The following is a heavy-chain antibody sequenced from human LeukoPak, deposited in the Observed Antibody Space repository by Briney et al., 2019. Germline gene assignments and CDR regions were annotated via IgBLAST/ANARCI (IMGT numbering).Heavy chain of an antibody. CDR2: IRYDGSNK. CDR1: GFSFSSYG. D-gene: IGHD6-13*01. CDR3: VKDRSSPIAAARFDY. J-gene: IGHJ4*02. Sequence: GGSLRLSCAASGFSFSSYGMHWVGQAPGKGLEWVAVIRYDGSNKYYADSVKGRFTIYRDNSTNTLYLQMSSLRTADTAVYYCVKDRSSPIAAARFDYWGQGTLVTVSS. V-gene: IGHV3-30*02.